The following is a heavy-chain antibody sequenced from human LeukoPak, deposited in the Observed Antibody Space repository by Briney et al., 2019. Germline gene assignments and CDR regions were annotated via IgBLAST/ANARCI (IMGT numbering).Heavy chain of an antibody. CDR3: ARVQGRYFGSGSYLGVDH. D-gene: IGHD3-10*01. J-gene: IGHJ4*02. Sequence: GGSLRLSCAASGFTFSSYSMNWVRQAPGKGLEWISYISSSSSAIYYADSVKDRFTISRDNSKNTLYLQMNSLRAEDTAVYYCARVQGRYFGSGSYLGVDHWGQGTLVTVSS. CDR1: GFTFSSYS. CDR2: ISSSSSAI. V-gene: IGHV3-48*01.